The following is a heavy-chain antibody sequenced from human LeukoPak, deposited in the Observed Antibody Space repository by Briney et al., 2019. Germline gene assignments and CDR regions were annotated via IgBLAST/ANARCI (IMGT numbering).Heavy chain of an antibody. CDR1: GYTFTVYY. J-gene: IGHJ4*02. D-gene: IGHD3-16*01. CDR3: ARLGVEDY. CDR2: INPNSGGT. Sequence: ASVKVSCKASGYTFTVYYIHWVRQAPGQWLEWMGWINPNSGGTNYAQKFQDRVTMTRDSSISTVYMELSRLRSDDTAVYYCARLGVEDYWGQGTLVTVSS. V-gene: IGHV1-2*02.